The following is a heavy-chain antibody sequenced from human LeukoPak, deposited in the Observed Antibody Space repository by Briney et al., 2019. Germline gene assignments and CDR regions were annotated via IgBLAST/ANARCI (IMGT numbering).Heavy chain of an antibody. CDR3: VREASGGTKGVSGTFDI. V-gene: IGHV3-43*01. J-gene: IGHJ3*02. CDR2: ITWDGGST. Sequence: GGSLRLSCAASGFTFDDYTMHWVRQAPGKGLEWVSLITWDGGSTYYADSVKGRFTISRDNAKNSLYLQMNSLRAEDAAVYHCVREASGGTKGVSGTFDIWGQGTLVTVSS. CDR1: GFTFDDYT. D-gene: IGHD6-13*01.